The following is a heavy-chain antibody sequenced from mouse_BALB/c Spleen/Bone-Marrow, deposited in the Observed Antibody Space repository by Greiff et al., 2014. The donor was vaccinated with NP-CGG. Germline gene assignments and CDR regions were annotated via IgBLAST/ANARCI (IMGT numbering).Heavy chain of an antibody. CDR3: TKPSFYYGSSYWYFGV. J-gene: IGHJ1*01. Sequence: VQLQQPGAELAKPGASVKLSCTASGFSIKDTYMHWVKQRPEQGLEWIGRIDPANGDTKYDPKFQGKATITADTSSNTAYLQLSSLTSEDTAVYYCTKPSFYYGSSYWYFGVWGAGTTVTVSS. V-gene: IGHV14-3*02. CDR1: GFSIKDTY. D-gene: IGHD1-1*01. CDR2: IDPANGDT.